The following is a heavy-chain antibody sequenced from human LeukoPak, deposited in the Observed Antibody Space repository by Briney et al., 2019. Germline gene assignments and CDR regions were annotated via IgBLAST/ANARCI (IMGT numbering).Heavy chain of an antibody. CDR2: ISGSGGST. CDR1: GFTFSSYA. D-gene: IGHD4-17*01. V-gene: IGHV3-23*01. Sequence: GGSLRLSCAASGFTFSSYAMSWVRQAPGKGLEWVSAISGSGGSTYYADSVKGRFTISRDNSKTTLYLQMNSLRAEDTAVHYCAKAALTVTKYNWFDPWGQGTLVTVSS. CDR3: AKAALTVTKYNWFDP. J-gene: IGHJ5*02.